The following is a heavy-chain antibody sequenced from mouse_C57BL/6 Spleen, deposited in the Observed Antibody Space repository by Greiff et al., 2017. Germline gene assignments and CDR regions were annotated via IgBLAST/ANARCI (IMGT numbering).Heavy chain of an antibody. D-gene: IGHD3-1*01. Sequence: QVQLQQSGAELMKPGASVKLSCKATGYTFTGYWIEWVKQRPGHGLEWIGEILPGSGSTNYNEKFKGKATFTADTSSNTAYMQLSSLTTEDSAIYSGARGHQFSWLAYWGQGTLVTVSA. CDR2: ILPGSGST. J-gene: IGHJ3*01. CDR3: ARGHQFSWLAY. CDR1: GYTFTGYW. V-gene: IGHV1-9*01.